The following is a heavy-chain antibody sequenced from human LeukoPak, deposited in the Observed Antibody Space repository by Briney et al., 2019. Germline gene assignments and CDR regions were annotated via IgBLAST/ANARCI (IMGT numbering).Heavy chain of an antibody. D-gene: IGHD3-22*01. J-gene: IGHJ5*02. CDR1: GYTFTSYG. V-gene: IGHV1-18*01. Sequence: ASVKVSCKASGYTFTSYGICWVRQAPGQGLEWMGWISAYNGNTNYAQKLQGRVTMTTDTSTSTAYMELRSLRSDDTAVYYCAGDIGIVGYDSSLNWFDPWGQGTLVTVSS. CDR3: AGDIGIVGYDSSLNWFDP. CDR2: ISAYNGNT.